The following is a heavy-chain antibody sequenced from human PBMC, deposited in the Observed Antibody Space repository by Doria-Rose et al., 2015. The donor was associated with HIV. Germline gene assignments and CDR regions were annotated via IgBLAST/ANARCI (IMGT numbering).Heavy chain of an antibody. J-gene: IGHJ5*02. CDR2: INPLGGST. CDR3: ARFQTDGLPMAGWFDP. V-gene: IGHV1-46*01. Sequence: TSYYLHWVRQAPGQGLEWMGIINPLGGSTSYAQNFQGRVAMTRDTSTSTVYMELSSLRSEDTAAYYCARFQTDGLPMAGWFDPWGQGTLVTVSS. D-gene: IGHD6-19*01. CDR1: TSYY.